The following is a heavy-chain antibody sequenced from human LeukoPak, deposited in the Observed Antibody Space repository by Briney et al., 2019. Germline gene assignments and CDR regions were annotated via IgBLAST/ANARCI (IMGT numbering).Heavy chain of an antibody. J-gene: IGHJ3*02. CDR2: IYYSGST. D-gene: IGHD6-6*01. CDR3: ARGEVVFDI. V-gene: IGHV4-59*01. CDR1: GGSISSYY. Sequence: SETLSLTCTVSGGSISSYYWSWTRQPPGKGLEWIGYIYYSGSTNYNPSLKSRVTISVDTSKNQFSLKLSSVTAADTAVYYCARGEVVFDIWGQGTMVTVSS.